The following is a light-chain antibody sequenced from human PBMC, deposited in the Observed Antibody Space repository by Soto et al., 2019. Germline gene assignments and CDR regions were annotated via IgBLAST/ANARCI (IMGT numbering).Light chain of an antibody. V-gene: IGKV3-20*01. J-gene: IGKJ1*01. CDR1: QSVSSSY. Sequence: ERVLTQSPGTQSKKKREKDTNSCRASQSVSSSYLAWYQQKPGQAPRLLIYGASSRATGIPDRFSGSGSGTDFTLTISRLEPEDFAVYYCQQYGSSRTFGQRTKVDIK. CDR3: QQYGSSRT. CDR2: GAS.